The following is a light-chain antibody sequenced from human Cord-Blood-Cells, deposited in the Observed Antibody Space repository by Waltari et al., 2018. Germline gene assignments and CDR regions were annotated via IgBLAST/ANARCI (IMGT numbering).Light chain of an antibody. CDR1: QSVRSN. J-gene: IGKJ2*01. CDR3: QQYNNWPLYT. V-gene: IGKV3-15*01. Sequence: EIVMTQSPAPLSVSPGERATLSCRASQSVRSNLAWYQQKPGQAPRLLIYGASTRATGIPARFSGSGSGTEFTLTISSLQSEDFAVYYCQQYNNWPLYTFGQGTKLEIK. CDR2: GAS.